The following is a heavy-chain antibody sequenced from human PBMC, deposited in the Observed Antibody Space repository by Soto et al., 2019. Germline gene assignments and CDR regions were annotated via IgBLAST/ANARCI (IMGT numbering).Heavy chain of an antibody. Sequence: EVQLVESGGGLVQPGGSLRLSCAASGFTFSSYWMHWVRQAPGKGLVWVSRINSDGSSTSYADAVKGRFTISRDNAKNTLYLQMNSRRAEDTAVYYCARAYDSSGYYGDYWGQGTLVTVSS. CDR1: GFTFSSYW. J-gene: IGHJ4*02. CDR3: ARAYDSSGYYGDY. V-gene: IGHV3-74*01. CDR2: INSDGSST. D-gene: IGHD3-22*01.